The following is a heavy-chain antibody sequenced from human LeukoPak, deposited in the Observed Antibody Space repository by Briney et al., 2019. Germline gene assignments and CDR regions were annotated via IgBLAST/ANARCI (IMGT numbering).Heavy chain of an antibody. D-gene: IGHD5-24*01. CDR2: IIPIFGTA. CDR3: ARGAKDGYTNDAFDI. CDR1: GGTFSSYA. Sequence: ASVKVSCKASGGTFSSYAISWVRQAPGQGLEWMGGIIPIFGTANYAQKFQGRVTITADKSTSTAYMELSSLRSEDTAVYYCARGAKDGYTNDAFDIWGQGTMVTVSS. V-gene: IGHV1-69*06. J-gene: IGHJ3*02.